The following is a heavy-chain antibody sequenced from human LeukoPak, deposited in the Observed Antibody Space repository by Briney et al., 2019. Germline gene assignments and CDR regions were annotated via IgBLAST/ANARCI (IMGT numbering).Heavy chain of an antibody. J-gene: IGHJ4*02. Sequence: PGRSLRLSCAASGFTFNNYGMHWVRQAPGKGLEWVAVIWYDGSNKYYADSVKGRFPISRDNPKNTLYLQMNSLRAEDTAVYYCATHCSSTSCYMYWGQGTLVTVSS. D-gene: IGHD2-2*02. CDR1: GFTFNNYG. V-gene: IGHV3-33*01. CDR3: ATHCSSTSCYMY. CDR2: IWYDGSNK.